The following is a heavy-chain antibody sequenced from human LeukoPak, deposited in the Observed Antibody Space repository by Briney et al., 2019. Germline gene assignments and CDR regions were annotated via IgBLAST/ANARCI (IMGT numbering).Heavy chain of an antibody. V-gene: IGHV4-34*01. D-gene: IGHD6-19*01. CDR1: GGSFSDYE. CDR3: ARVNRQWLVPNWFDP. J-gene: IGHJ5*02. Sequence: SETLSLTCAVSGGSFSDYEWSWLRQAPETGLEWIGEIYHSGSTNYNPSLKSRVTISVDKSKNQFSLKLSSVTAADTAVYYCARVNRQWLVPNWFDPWGQGTLVTVSS. CDR2: IYHSGST.